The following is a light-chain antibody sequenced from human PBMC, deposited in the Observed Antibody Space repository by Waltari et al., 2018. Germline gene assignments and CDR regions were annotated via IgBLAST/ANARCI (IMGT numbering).Light chain of an antibody. CDR3: QQYNNWPRT. CDR1: QSVSSN. V-gene: IGKV3-15*01. J-gene: IGKJ1*01. CDR2: GAS. Sequence: EIVMTQSPATLSVSPGERATLSCRASQSVSSNLAWYQQKPGQAPRLLIYGASTRATGIPARFSGSGSGTEFILTISSLQSEDFAVYYCQQYNNWPRTFGQGTKVVIK.